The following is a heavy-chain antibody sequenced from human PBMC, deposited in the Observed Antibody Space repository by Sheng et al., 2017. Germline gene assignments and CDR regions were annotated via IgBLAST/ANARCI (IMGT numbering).Heavy chain of an antibody. D-gene: IGHD2-2*01. V-gene: IGHV4-31*03. CDR2: IYYSGST. CDR3: ARDLCSSTSCLLSAYYYGMDV. Sequence: QVQLQESGPGLVKPSQTLSLTCTVSGGSISSGGYYWSWIRQHPGKGLEWIGYIYYSGSTYYNPSLKSRVTISVDTSKNQFSLKLSSVTAADTAVYYCARDLCSSTSCLLSAYYYGMDVWGQGTTVT. J-gene: IGHJ6*02. CDR1: GGSISSGGYY.